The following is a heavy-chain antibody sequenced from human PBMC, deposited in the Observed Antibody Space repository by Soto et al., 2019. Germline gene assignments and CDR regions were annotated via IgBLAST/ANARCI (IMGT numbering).Heavy chain of an antibody. CDR3: ARGGPYSSSWYNYYYGMDV. D-gene: IGHD6-13*01. CDR1: GGSISSYY. Sequence: PSETLSLTCTVSGGSISSYYWSWIRQPPGKGLEWIGYIYYSGSTNYNPSLKSRVTISVDTSKNQFSLKLSSVTAADTAVYYCARGGPYSSSWYNYYYGMDVWGQGTTVTVSS. J-gene: IGHJ6*02. CDR2: IYYSGST. V-gene: IGHV4-59*01.